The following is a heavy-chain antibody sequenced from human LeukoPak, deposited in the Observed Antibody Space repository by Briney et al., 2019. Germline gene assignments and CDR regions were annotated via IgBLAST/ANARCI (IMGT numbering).Heavy chain of an antibody. D-gene: IGHD1-26*01. J-gene: IGHJ5*02. CDR1: GFTFDDYV. CDR3: AKGLGKQWELLKNWFDP. CDR2: ISGSGGST. Sequence: GGSLRLSCAASGFTFDDYVMSWVRQAPGKGLEWVSAISGSGGSTYYADSVKGRFTISRDNSKNTLYLQMNSLRAEDTAVYYCAKGLGKQWELLKNWFDPWGQGTLVTVSS. V-gene: IGHV3-23*01.